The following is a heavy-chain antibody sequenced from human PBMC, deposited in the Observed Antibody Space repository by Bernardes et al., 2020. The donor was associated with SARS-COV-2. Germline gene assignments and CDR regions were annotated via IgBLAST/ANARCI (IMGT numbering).Heavy chain of an antibody. CDR2: ISSASSLI. Sequence: GSLRLSCAASGFTFSDYSMNWVRQAPGKGLEWLSYISSASSLIQYADSVKGRFTISRDNAKNSLSLQMNSLRDEDTAVYYCARGGNTKCPGFDYWGQGTRVTVSS. CDR3: ARGGNTKCPGFDY. CDR1: GFTFSDYS. D-gene: IGHD4-4*01. J-gene: IGHJ4*02. V-gene: IGHV3-48*02.